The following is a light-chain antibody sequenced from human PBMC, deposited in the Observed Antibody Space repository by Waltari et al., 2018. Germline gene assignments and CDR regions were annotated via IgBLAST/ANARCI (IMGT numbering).Light chain of an antibody. CDR3: QHYKNFPLT. J-gene: IGKJ4*01. Sequence: EIVMTQSPATLSVYLGERATLSCRASQSVSSTLAWYQQRPGQAPRLLIYGASTRATGVPARFSGSGSGTEFTLTISSLQSEDFATYYCQHYKNFPLTFGGGTNVEV. CDR2: GAS. V-gene: IGKV3-15*01. CDR1: QSVSST.